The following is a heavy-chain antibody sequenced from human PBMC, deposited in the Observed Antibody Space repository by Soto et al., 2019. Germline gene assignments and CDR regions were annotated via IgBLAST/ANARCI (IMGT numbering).Heavy chain of an antibody. CDR2: INHSGST. D-gene: IGHD6-19*01. Sequence: QVQLQQWGAGLLKPSETLSLTCAVYGGSFSGYYWSWISQPPGKGLEWIGEINHSGSTNYNPSLKSRVTRSVDTAKHQFSLKLSSVTAAGTAVYYCARAKIAVAAGGRRYYYYYGMDVWGQGTTVTVS. J-gene: IGHJ6*02. V-gene: IGHV4-34*01. CDR1: GGSFSGYY. CDR3: ARAKIAVAAGGRRYYYYYGMDV.